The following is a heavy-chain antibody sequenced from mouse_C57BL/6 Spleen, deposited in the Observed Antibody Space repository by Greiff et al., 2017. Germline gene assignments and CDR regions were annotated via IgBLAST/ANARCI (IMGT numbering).Heavy chain of an antibody. J-gene: IGHJ4*01. CDR1: GFSLSTSGMG. CDR3: ARSGAFYAMDY. V-gene: IGHV8-12*01. CDR2: IYWDDDK. Sequence: QVTLQVSGPGILQSSQTLSLTCSFSGFSLSTSGMGVSWIRQPSGKGLEWLAHIYWDDDKRYNPSLKSRLTISKNTSRNQVFLKITSVDTADTATYSCARSGAFYAMDYWGQGPSVTVSS.